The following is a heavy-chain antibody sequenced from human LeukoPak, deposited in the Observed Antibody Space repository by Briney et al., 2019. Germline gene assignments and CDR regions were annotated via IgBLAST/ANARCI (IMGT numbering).Heavy chain of an antibody. Sequence: GGSLRLSCAASGFTFSSYSMNWVRQAPGKGLEWVSSISSSSSYIYYADSVKGRFTISRDNAKNSLYLQMNSLRAEDTAVYYCARAQTYYDFWSGYWNWGRGTLVTVSS. CDR3: ARAQTYYDFWSGYWN. CDR1: GFTFSSYS. CDR2: ISSSSSYI. J-gene: IGHJ4*02. V-gene: IGHV3-21*01. D-gene: IGHD3-3*01.